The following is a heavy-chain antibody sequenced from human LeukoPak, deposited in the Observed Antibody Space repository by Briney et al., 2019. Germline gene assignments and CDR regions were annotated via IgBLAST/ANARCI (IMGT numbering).Heavy chain of an antibody. Sequence: ASVKVSCKASGYTFTSYYMHWVRQAPGQGLEWMGIINPSGGSTSYAQKFQGRVTMTRDMSTSTVYMELSGLRSEDTAVYYCARVPSRGSYLVYFDYWGQGTLVTVSS. CDR1: GYTFTSYY. D-gene: IGHD1-26*01. J-gene: IGHJ4*02. V-gene: IGHV1-46*01. CDR2: INPSGGST. CDR3: ARVPSRGSYLVYFDY.